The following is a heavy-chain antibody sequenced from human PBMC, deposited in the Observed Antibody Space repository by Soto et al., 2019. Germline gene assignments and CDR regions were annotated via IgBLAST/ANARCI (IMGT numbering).Heavy chain of an antibody. Sequence: ASVKVSCKASGYAFTDYYMHWVRQAPGQGLEWMGRIIPIFGTADYAQKFQGRVTITADKSTSTAYMELSSLRSDDTAVYYCAAEPLGFRYYYGMDVWGQGTTVTVSS. D-gene: IGHD3-10*01. CDR1: GYAFTDYY. J-gene: IGHJ6*02. CDR2: IIPIFGTA. V-gene: IGHV1-69*06. CDR3: AAEPLGFRYYYGMDV.